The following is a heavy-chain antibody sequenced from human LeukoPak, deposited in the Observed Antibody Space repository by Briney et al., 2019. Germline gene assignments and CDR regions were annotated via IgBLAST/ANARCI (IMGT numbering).Heavy chain of an antibody. J-gene: IGHJ4*02. V-gene: IGHV3-30-3*01. D-gene: IGHD5-18*01. CDR1: GFTFSSYA. CDR3: ATDSSYGSLLDY. Sequence: QSGGSLRLSCAASGFTFSSYAMHWVRQAPGKGLEWVAVISYDGSNKYYADSVKGRFTISRDNSKNTLYLQMNSLRAEDTAVYYCATDSSYGSLLDYWGQGTLVTVSS. CDR2: ISYDGSNK.